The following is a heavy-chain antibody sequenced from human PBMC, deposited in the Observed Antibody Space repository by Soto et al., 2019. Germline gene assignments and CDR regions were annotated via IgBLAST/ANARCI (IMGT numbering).Heavy chain of an antibody. CDR1: GGTFSSYA. Sequence: SVKVSCKASGGTFSSYAISWVRQAPGQGLEWMGGIIPIFGTANYAQKFQGRVTITADESTSTAYMELSSLRSEDTAVYYCARGRTYYYGSGSYSSYYGMDVWGQGTTVTVSS. CDR2: IIPIFGTA. V-gene: IGHV1-69*13. D-gene: IGHD3-10*01. J-gene: IGHJ6*02. CDR3: ARGRTYYYGSGSYSSYYGMDV.